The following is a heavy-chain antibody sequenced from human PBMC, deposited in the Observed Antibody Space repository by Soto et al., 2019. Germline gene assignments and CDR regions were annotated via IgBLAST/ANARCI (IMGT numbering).Heavy chain of an antibody. Sequence: QVQLVQSGAEVKKPGSSVKVSCKASGGTFGSYAISWVRQAPGQGLEWMGGIIPIPGTANYAQKFQCRVTIAADESTRTAYRELSSLRSEDTAVYYCARSQGSSTSLEIYYYYYYGMDVCGQGTTVTVSS. CDR1: GGTFGSYA. CDR3: ARSQGSSTSLEIYYYYYYGMDV. V-gene: IGHV1-69*01. CDR2: IIPIPGTA. J-gene: IGHJ6*02. D-gene: IGHD2-2*01.